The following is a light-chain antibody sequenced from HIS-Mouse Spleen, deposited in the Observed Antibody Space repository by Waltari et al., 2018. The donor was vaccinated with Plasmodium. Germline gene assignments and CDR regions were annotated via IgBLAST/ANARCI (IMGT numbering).Light chain of an antibody. J-gene: IGLJ2*01. CDR2: QDS. Sequence: SYELTQPPSVSVSPGPTASITCSGAKMGDKYACWYPQKPGQSPVLVIYQDSKRPSGIPERFSGSNSGNTATLTISGTQAMDEADYYCQAWDSSTVVFGGGTKLTVL. CDR1: KMGDKY. CDR3: QAWDSSTVV. V-gene: IGLV3-1*01.